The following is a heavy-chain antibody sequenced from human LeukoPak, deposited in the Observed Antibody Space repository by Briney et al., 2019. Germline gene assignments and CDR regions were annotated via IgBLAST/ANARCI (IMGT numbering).Heavy chain of an antibody. D-gene: IGHD3-10*01. Sequence: GGSLRLSCAASGFTFSSYAMSWVRQAPGRGLEWVSAISGSGGSTYYADSVKGRFTISRDNSKNTLYLQMNSLRAEDTAVYYCAKDSAETITMVRGVTFDYWGQGTLVTVSS. CDR3: AKDSAETITMVRGVTFDY. J-gene: IGHJ4*02. CDR2: ISGSGGST. CDR1: GFTFSSYA. V-gene: IGHV3-23*01.